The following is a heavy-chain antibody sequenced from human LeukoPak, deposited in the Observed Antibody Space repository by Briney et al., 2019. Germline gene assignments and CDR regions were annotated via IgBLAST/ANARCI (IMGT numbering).Heavy chain of an antibody. J-gene: IGHJ4*02. D-gene: IGHD2-15*01. V-gene: IGHV3-7*04. Sequence: GSLRLSCAASGFTFSRYWMTWVRQAPGKGLEWVANIKQDGSEKYHLDSVKGRFTISRGNAKNSMYLQMNSLRAEDSAVYYCARGYCSAGSCSRAPDFWGQGTLVTVSS. CDR1: GFTFSRYW. CDR2: IKQDGSEK. CDR3: ARGYCSAGSCSRAPDF.